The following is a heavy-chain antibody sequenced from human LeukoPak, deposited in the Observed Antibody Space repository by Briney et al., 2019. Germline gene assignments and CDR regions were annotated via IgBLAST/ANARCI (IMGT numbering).Heavy chain of an antibody. CDR2: ISGSGGST. J-gene: IGHJ6*03. CDR3: ANQRAVGSRNYYYYYMDV. D-gene: IGHD1-26*01. CDR1: GFTFSSYA. V-gene: IGHV3-23*01. Sequence: PGGSLRLSCAASGFTFSSYAMSWVRQAPGKGLEWVSAISGSGGSTYYADSVKGRFTISRDNSKNTLYLQMNSLRAEDTAVYYCANQRAVGSRNYYYYYMDVWGKGTTVTVSS.